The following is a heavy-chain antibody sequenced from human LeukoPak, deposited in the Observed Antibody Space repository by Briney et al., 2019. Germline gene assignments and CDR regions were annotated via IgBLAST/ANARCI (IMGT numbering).Heavy chain of an antibody. D-gene: IGHD2-2*01. J-gene: IGHJ6*04. Sequence: GRSLRLSCAASGFTFSSYGMHWVRQAPGKGLEWVAVIWYDGSNKYYADSVKGRFTISRDNSKNTLYLQMNSLRAEDTAVYYCARDPAGPFKGYYYGMDVWGKGTTVTVSS. CDR2: IWYDGSNK. V-gene: IGHV3-33*01. CDR1: GFTFSSYG. CDR3: ARDPAGPFKGYYYGMDV.